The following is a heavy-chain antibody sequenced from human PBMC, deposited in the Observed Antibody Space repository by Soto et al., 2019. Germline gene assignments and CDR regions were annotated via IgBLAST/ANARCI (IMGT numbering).Heavy chain of an antibody. V-gene: IGHV3-43*01. D-gene: IGHD1-26*01. Sequence: GGSLRLSCAASGFTFDDYTMHWVRQAPGKGLEWVSLISWDGGSTYYADSVKGRFTISRDNSKNSLYLQMNSLRTEDTALYYCAKDNYLGPRYNSGSYAFDYWGQGTLVTVSS. J-gene: IGHJ4*02. CDR3: AKDNYLGPRYNSGSYAFDY. CDR1: GFTFDDYT. CDR2: ISWDGGST.